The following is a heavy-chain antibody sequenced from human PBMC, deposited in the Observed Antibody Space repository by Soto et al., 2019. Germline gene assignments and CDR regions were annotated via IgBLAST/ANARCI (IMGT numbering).Heavy chain of an antibody. J-gene: IGHJ1*01. V-gene: IGHV4-39*01. CDR3: ASHHLRGHYSY. D-gene: IGHD4-17*01. CDR1: GGSISSSSYY. Sequence: SETLSLTCTVSGGSISSSSYYWGWIRQPPGKGLEWIGSIYYSGSTYYNPSLKSRVTISVDTSKNQFSLKLSSVTAADTAVYYCASHHLRGHYSYWAQRTPDPVSS. CDR2: IYYSGST.